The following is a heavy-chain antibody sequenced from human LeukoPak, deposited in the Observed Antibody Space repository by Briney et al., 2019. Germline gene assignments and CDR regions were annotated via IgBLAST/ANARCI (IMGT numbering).Heavy chain of an antibody. Sequence: SETLSLTCTVSGGSISSSSYYWGWIRQPPGTGLEWIGSIYYSGSTYYNPSLKSRVTISVDTSKNQFSLKLSSVTAADTAVYYCALFGDDYYYYMDVWGKGTTVTIPS. CDR1: GGSISSSSYY. CDR2: IYYSGST. V-gene: IGHV4-39*01. CDR3: ALFGDDYYYYMDV. D-gene: IGHD3-10*02. J-gene: IGHJ6*03.